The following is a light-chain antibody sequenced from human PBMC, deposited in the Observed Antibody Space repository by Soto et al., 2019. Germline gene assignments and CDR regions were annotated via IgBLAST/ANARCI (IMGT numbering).Light chain of an antibody. J-gene: IGKJ4*01. Sequence: IQLTQSPSSLSASVGDRVTITCRASQGISSYLAWYQQKPGKAPKLLIYAASTLQSGVPSRFSGSGSGTDFTLTISRLEPEDFAVYFCQQFSRPPLTFGGGTKVEI. CDR3: QQFSRPPLT. CDR1: QGISSY. V-gene: IGKV1-9*01. CDR2: AAS.